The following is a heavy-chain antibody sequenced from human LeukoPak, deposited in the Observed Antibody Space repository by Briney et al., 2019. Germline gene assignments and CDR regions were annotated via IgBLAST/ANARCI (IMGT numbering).Heavy chain of an antibody. CDR1: GGSFSGYY. V-gene: IGHV4-34*01. D-gene: IGHD5-24*01. CDR3: ARLRPGRDGYNRHYYYYMDV. Sequence: SETLSLTCAVYGGSFSGYYWSRIRQPPGKGLEWIGEINHSGSTNYNPSLKSRVTISVDTSKNQFSLKLSSVTAADTAVYYCARLRPGRDGYNRHYYYYMDVWGKGTTVTISS. J-gene: IGHJ6*03. CDR2: INHSGST.